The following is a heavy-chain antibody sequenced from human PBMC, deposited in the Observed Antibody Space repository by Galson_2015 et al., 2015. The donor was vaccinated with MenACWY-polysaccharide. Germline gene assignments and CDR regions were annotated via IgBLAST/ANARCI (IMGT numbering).Heavy chain of an antibody. J-gene: IGHJ4*02. D-gene: IGHD3-10*01. V-gene: IGHV3-30-3*01. CDR1: GFTFSTFT. Sequence: SLRLSCAASGFTFSTFTMHWVRQAPGKGLEWVAVISNDGSNKYYADSVKGRFTISRDNSKNTLYLQMNSLRAEDTAVYYCARGGSTYYYGSGTYYKFDSWGQGTLVTASS. CDR2: ISNDGSNK. CDR3: ARGGSTYYYGSGTYYKFDS.